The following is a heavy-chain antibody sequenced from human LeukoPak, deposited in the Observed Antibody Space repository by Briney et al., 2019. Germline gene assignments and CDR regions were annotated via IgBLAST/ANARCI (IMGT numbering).Heavy chain of an antibody. CDR3: AKDARASGSYYPPGYYYYMDV. D-gene: IGHD3-10*01. J-gene: IGHJ6*03. V-gene: IGHV3-30*02. Sequence: GGSLRLSCAASGFTFSSYGMHWVRQAPGKGLEWVAFIRYEGSNKYYADSVKGRFTISRDNSKNTLYLQMNSLRAEDTAVYYCAKDARASGSYYPPGYYYYMDVWGKGTTVTVYS. CDR1: GFTFSSYG. CDR2: IRYEGSNK.